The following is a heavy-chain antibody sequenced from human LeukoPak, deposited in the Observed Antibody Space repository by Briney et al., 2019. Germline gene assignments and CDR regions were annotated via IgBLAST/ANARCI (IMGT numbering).Heavy chain of an antibody. J-gene: IGHJ4*02. CDR1: GGSISSYY. Sequence: SATLSLTCPVSGGSISSYYWSWIRQPPGKGLEWIAYISDIGSINYNPSLKSRVTISLDTSKNQFSLKLSSVTAADTAVYYCAGHHPRNTVDFWGQGTLVTVSS. CDR3: AGHHPRNTVDF. CDR2: ISDIGSI. V-gene: IGHV4-59*08. D-gene: IGHD2/OR15-2a*01.